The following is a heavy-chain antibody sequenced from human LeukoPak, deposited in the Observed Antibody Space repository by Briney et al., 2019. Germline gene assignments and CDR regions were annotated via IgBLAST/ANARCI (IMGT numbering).Heavy chain of an antibody. CDR2: INPSGGST. V-gene: IGHV1-46*01. J-gene: IGHJ4*02. CDR1: GYTFTSYY. D-gene: IGHD2-2*01. Sequence: ASVKVSCKASGYTFTSYYMHWVRQAPGQGLEWMGIINPSGGSTSYAQKFQGRVTMTRDTSTSTVYMELSRLRSDDTAVYYCASLDCSSTSCYDYWGQGTLVTVSS. CDR3: ASLDCSSTSCYDY.